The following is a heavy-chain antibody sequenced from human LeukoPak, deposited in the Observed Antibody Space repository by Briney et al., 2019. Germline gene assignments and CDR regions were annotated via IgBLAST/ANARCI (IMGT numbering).Heavy chain of an antibody. CDR1: GFTFSSYS. D-gene: IGHD1-7*01. Sequence: GGSLRLSCAAPGFTFSSYSMIWVRQAPGKGLEWVSYISISSITMYYADSVKGRFTISRDDAQNSLYLQMNSLRAEDTAVYYCVRDGGNYDPFDVWGQGAMVTVSS. CDR3: VRDGGNYDPFDV. J-gene: IGHJ3*01. V-gene: IGHV3-48*04. CDR2: ISISSITM.